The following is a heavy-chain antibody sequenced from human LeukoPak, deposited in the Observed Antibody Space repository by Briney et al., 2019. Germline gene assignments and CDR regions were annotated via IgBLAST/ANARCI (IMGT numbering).Heavy chain of an antibody. V-gene: IGHV4-59*01. J-gene: IGHJ4*02. D-gene: IGHD1-26*01. CDR1: GGSISSYY. CDR3: ARALGARFDY. CDR2: IYYSGST. Sequence: SETLSLTCTVSGGSISSYYWSWIRRPPGKGLEWIGYIYYSGSTNYNPSLKSRVTISVDTSKNQFSLKLSSVTAADTAVYYCARALGARFDYWGQGTLVTVSS.